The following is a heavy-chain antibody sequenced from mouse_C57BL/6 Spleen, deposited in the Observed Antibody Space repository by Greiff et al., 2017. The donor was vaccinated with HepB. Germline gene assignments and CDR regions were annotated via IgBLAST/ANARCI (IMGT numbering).Heavy chain of an antibody. CDR1: GYTFTSYW. Sequence: QVQLQQPGAELVMPGASVKLSCKAPGYTFTSYWMHWVKQRPGQGLEWIGEIDPSDSYNNYNQKHKVKFTLAVYKSSGPAYMQLSSLTAEGSAVNYCKRGYNNNEYWGPGAALTVSS. V-gene: IGHV1-69*01. CDR3: KRGYNNNEY. D-gene: IGHD1-3*01. CDR2: IDPSDSYN. J-gene: IGHJ2*01.